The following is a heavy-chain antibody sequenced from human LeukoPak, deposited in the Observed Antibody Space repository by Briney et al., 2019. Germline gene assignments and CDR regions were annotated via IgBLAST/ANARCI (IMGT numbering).Heavy chain of an antibody. CDR3: ATETNGRHYDY. CDR2: IGPTGSDR. Sequence: KTGGSLRLSCTASGLTFSTSGFNWVRQAPGKGLEWVASIGPTGSDRYHADSIKGRFTISRDSANNFLYLQMNSLRAEDTAVYYCATETNGRHYDYWGQGTLLTVSS. V-gene: IGHV3-21*06. CDR1: GLTFSTSG. D-gene: IGHD1-14*01. J-gene: IGHJ4*02.